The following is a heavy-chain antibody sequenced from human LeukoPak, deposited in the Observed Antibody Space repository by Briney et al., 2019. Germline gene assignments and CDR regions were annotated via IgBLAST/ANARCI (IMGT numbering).Heavy chain of an antibody. Sequence: SETLSLTCAVYGGSFSGYYWSWIRQPPGKGLEWIGEINHSGSTNYNPSLKSRVTISVDTSKNQFSLKLSSVTAADTAVYYCARSARRRIPKNCGSTSCYLYYFDYWGQGTLVTVSS. V-gene: IGHV4-34*01. CDR3: ARSARRRIPKNCGSTSCYLYYFDY. CDR1: GGSFSGYY. J-gene: IGHJ4*02. CDR2: INHSGST. D-gene: IGHD2-2*01.